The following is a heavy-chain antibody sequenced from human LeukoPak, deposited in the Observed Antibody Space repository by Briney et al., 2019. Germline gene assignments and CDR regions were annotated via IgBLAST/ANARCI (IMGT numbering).Heavy chain of an antibody. CDR2: IYYSGST. J-gene: IGHJ6*03. D-gene: IGHD6-19*01. CDR3: ARASGWYGGYYMDV. V-gene: IGHV4-59*01. Sequence: PSETLSLTCTVSGGSISTYYWNWIRQPPGKGLEWIGYIYYSGSTNYNPSLKSRVTISVDTSKNQFSLKLSSVTAADTAVYYCARASGWYGGYYMDVWGKGTTVTVSS. CDR1: GGSISTYY.